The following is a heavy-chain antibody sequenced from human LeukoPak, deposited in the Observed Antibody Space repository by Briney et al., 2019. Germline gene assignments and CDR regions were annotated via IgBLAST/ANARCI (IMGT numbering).Heavy chain of an antibody. D-gene: IGHD1-26*01. CDR2: ISGGSDSI. J-gene: IGHJ4*02. CDR1: GFTFSSHE. CDR3: ARDRPPVGAIDY. Sequence: GGSLRLSCAASGFTFSSHEMNWVRHPPGRGREWVSYISGGSDSIYYADSLKGRFTISRDNAKNLVYLQMNSLRDDDTAVYFCARDRPPVGAIDYWGQGTLVTVSS. V-gene: IGHV3-48*03.